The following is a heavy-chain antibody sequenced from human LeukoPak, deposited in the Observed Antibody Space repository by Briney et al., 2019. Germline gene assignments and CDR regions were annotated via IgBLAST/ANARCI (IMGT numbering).Heavy chain of an antibody. V-gene: IGHV1-18*01. CDR1: GYTFTSYG. J-gene: IGHJ6*03. CDR2: ISAYNGST. CDR3: ARVFDTRWLNYYYYYMDV. Sequence: ASVKVSCKASGYTFTSYGISWVRQAPGQGLEWMGWISAYNGSTNYAQKLQGRVTMTTDTSTSTAYMELRSLRSDDTAVYYCARVFDTRWLNYYYYYMDVWGKGTTVTVSS. D-gene: IGHD6-19*01.